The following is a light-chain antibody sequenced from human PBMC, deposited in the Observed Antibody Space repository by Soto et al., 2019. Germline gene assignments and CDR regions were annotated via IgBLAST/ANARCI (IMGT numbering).Light chain of an antibody. CDR3: QQRATWPYT. Sequence: ETVLMQSPATLSLSPGERATLSCRASQSVSSYLAWYQQKPGQAPRLLIYDASNTATGTPARFSGSGSGTDFTLTISSLEPEDFAVYYCQQRATWPYTFGQGTKVEIK. CDR1: QSVSSY. CDR2: DAS. V-gene: IGKV3-11*01. J-gene: IGKJ2*01.